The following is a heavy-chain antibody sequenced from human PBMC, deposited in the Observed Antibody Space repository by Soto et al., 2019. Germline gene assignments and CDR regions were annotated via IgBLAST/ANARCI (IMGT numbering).Heavy chain of an antibody. V-gene: IGHV3-53*01. CDR1: GFTVSSNY. Sequence: PGGSLRLSCAASGFTVSSNYMSWVRQAPGKGLEWVSVIYSGGSTYYADSVKGRFTISRDNSKNTLYLQMNSLRAEDTAVYYCARGLIWFGELLHAYPLYALDIWGQGTMVTVSS. J-gene: IGHJ3*02. CDR3: ARGLIWFGELLHAYPLYALDI. CDR2: IYSGGST. D-gene: IGHD3-10*01.